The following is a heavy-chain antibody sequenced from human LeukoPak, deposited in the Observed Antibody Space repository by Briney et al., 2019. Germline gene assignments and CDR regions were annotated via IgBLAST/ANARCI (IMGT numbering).Heavy chain of an antibody. CDR2: IKSKTDGGTT. CDR3: TTGDIFFDY. CDR1: GFTFSNAW. V-gene: IGHV3-15*01. J-gene: IGHJ4*02. Sequence: GGSLRLSCAASGFTFSNAWISWVRQAPVKGLEWVGCIKSKTDGGTTDYAAPVKGRFTISRDDSKNTLYLQMNSLKTEDTAVYYCTTGDIFFDYWGQGTLVTVSS. D-gene: IGHD2-15*01.